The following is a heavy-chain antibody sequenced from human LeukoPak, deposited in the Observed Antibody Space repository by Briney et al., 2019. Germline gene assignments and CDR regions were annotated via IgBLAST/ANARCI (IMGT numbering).Heavy chain of an antibody. V-gene: IGHV3-7*01. CDR2: IKQEGSEK. CDR3: ARCPYDSSGYYSVPSHFDY. J-gene: IGHJ4*02. Sequence: GGSLRLSCAASGFTFSSYWMTCVRQAPGKGLEWVANIKQEGSEKYYVDSVKGRFSISRDNAKNSLCLQMNSLSAEDTAVYYCARCPYDSSGYYSVPSHFDYWGQGTLVTVSS. CDR1: GFTFSSYW. D-gene: IGHD3-22*01.